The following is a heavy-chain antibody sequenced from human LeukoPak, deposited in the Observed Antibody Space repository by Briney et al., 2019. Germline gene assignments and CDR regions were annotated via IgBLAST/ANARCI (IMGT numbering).Heavy chain of an antibody. CDR2: ISSDGNDK. Sequence: GGSLRLSCAASGFTFNNFGMHWVRQAPGKGLEWEAVISSDGNDKYYANAVKGRFTISRDNSMNTLYLQMSSLRVEDTAIYYCAKDLTTLTLGKDYWGQGTLVTVSS. V-gene: IGHV3-30*18. CDR1: GFTFNNFG. D-gene: IGHD4-17*01. J-gene: IGHJ4*02. CDR3: AKDLTTLTLGKDY.